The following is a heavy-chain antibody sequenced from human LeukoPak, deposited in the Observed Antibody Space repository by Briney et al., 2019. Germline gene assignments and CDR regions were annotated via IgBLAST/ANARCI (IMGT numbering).Heavy chain of an antibody. J-gene: IGHJ4*02. V-gene: IGHV3-48*03. Sequence: PGGSLRLSCAASGFVFSNHEMTWVRQAPGEGLEWVSDISGSGVTIYYADSVKGRFTISRDSAKNSLYLQMNSLRVEDTAVYYCARDIGGTVELATINYWGRGPLVTVSS. D-gene: IGHD5-24*01. CDR1: GFVFSNHE. CDR2: ISGSGVTI. CDR3: ARDIGGTVELATINY.